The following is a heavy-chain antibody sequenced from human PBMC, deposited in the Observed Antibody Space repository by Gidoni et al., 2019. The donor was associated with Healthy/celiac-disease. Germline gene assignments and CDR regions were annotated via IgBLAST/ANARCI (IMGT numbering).Heavy chain of an antibody. V-gene: IGHV3-23*01. CDR3: AKDVMYYYGSGSYGPYDY. Sequence: EVQLLESGGGLVQPGGSLRLSCAASGFTFSSYAMSWVRQAPGKGLEWVSAISGSGGSTYYADSVKGRFTISRDNSKNTLYLQMNSLRAEDTAVYYCAKDVMYYYGSGSYGPYDYWGQGTLVTVSS. D-gene: IGHD3-10*01. CDR2: ISGSGGST. CDR1: GFTFSSYA. J-gene: IGHJ4*02.